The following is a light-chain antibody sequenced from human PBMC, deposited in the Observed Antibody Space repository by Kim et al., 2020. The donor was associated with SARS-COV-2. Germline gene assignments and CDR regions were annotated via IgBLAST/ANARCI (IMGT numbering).Light chain of an antibody. CDR2: NAS. Sequence: EIVLTQSPATLSLSPGERATLSCRASQSVSSYLAWYQQKPGRAPRLLIYNASNRATGIPDRFSGSGSGTDFTLTISSLEPEDFAVYYCQQRSTWPLTFGGGTKVDIK. V-gene: IGKV3-11*01. J-gene: IGKJ4*01. CDR3: QQRSTWPLT. CDR1: QSVSSY.